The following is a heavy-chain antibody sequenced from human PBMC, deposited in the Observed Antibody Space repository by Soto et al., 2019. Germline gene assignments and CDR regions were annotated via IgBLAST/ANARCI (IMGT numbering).Heavy chain of an antibody. D-gene: IGHD1-26*01. CDR1: EFTVSTNY. V-gene: IGHV3-53*01. Sequence: PGGSLRLSFADAEFTVSTNYRNLVRQATGKGLEWVSVIYSGGSTYYADSVKGRFTISRDNSKNTLYLQMNSLRAEDTAVYHCAREWYSGNYYFDYWGQGTLVTVSS. J-gene: IGHJ4*02. CDR3: AREWYSGNYYFDY. CDR2: IYSGGST.